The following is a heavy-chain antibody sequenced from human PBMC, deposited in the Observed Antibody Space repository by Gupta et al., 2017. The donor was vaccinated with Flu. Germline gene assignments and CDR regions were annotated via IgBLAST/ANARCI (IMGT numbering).Heavy chain of an antibody. CDR1: GFSISSYD. V-gene: IGHV3-23*01. CDR3: ANVPWFGYPA. J-gene: IGHJ4*02. D-gene: IGHD3-10*01. CDR2: ITDTDDNT. Sequence: EFQLLESGGALVRPGGSLRLSCGVSGFSISSYDMNWVRQTPGKGLQWVAGITDTDDNTCYSDSARGRFTISKDRSKNTVFLQMNNVRADDTAIYYCANVPWFGYPAWGQGTLVTVSS.